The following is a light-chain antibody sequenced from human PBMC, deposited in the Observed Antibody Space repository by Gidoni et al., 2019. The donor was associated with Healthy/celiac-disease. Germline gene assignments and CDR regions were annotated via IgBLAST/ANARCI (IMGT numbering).Light chain of an antibody. J-gene: IGLJ2*01. CDR1: SLRSYY. Sequence: SSDLTQDPAVSVALGQTVRITCQGDSLRSYYASWYQQKPGQAPVLVIYGKNNRPSGIPDRCSGASSGNTASLTITGAQAEDEADYYCNSRDSSGNPNVVFGGGTKLTVL. V-gene: IGLV3-19*01. CDR2: GKN. CDR3: NSRDSSGNPNVV.